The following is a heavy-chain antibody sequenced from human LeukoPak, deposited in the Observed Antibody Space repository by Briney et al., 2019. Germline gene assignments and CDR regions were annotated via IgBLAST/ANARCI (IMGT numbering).Heavy chain of an antibody. CDR2: IIPMFGSA. D-gene: IGHD6-6*01. J-gene: IGHJ6*03. Sequence: SVKVSCKASGLTLSTYAISWVRQAPGQGLEWMGGIIPMFGSAHYAQKFQDRVTITTDESTTIAYMELSSLRSEDMAMYYCASSPRIVGRLDYYYYMDVWGKGTTVTVSS. CDR3: ASSPRIVGRLDYYYYMDV. V-gene: IGHV1-69*05. CDR1: GLTLSTYA.